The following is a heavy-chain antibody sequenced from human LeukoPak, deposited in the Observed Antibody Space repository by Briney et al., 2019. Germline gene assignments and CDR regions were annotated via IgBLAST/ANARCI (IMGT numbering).Heavy chain of an antibody. D-gene: IGHD3-10*01. CDR3: ARYRWDYYGSGSYIYFDY. J-gene: IGHJ4*02. CDR1: GFSFSSYA. CDR2: ISGSGGST. Sequence: GGSLRLSCAASGFSFSSYAMSWVRQAPGKGLEWVSAISGSGGSTYYADSAKGRFTISRDNSKNTLYLQMNSLRAEDTAVYYCARYRWDYYGSGSYIYFDYWGQGTLVTVSS. V-gene: IGHV3-23*01.